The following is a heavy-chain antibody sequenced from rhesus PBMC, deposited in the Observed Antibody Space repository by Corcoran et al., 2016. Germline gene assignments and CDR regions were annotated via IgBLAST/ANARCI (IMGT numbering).Heavy chain of an antibody. CDR3: ASPFERGRFEV. CDR2: IYANSVTT. Sequence: QVRLQESGPGLVKSSETLSLTCAVSGGPMSESSCWNWIRPPPGKGREWIGNIYANSVTTYNPSLKSRVTISKDTSNNQFFLKVTSVTAADTAVYYCASPFERGRFEVWGAGILVTVSS. CDR1: GGPMSESSC. V-gene: IGHV4S9*01. J-gene: IGHJ5-1*01. D-gene: IGHD3-34*01.